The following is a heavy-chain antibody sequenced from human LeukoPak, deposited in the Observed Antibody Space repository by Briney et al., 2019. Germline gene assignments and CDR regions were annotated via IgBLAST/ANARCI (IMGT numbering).Heavy chain of an antibody. CDR1: GDSISDYY. D-gene: IGHD6-13*01. J-gene: IGHJ4*02. CDR3: ARLRYSSSGAYFDY. CDR2: ISPGGST. V-gene: IGHV4-4*07. Sequence: SETLSLTCTVSGDSISDYYWSWIRQPAGRGLELIGRISPGGSTDYNPSLKSRVTMSVDTSKSQFSLKLNSVTAADTAVYYCARLRYSSSGAYFDYWGQGTLVTVSS.